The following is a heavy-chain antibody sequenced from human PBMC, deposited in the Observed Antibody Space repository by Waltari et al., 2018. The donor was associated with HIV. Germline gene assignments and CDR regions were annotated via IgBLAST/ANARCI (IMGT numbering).Heavy chain of an antibody. CDR1: GGSISSGSYS. CDR2: IYTSGST. J-gene: IGHJ6*02. Sequence: QVQLQESGPGLVKPSQTLSLTCTVSGGSISSGSYSWSWIRQPAGKGLEWIGRIYTSGSTNYNPSLKSRVTISVDTSKNQFSLKLSSVTAADTAVYYCAREGKEDYDFWSGYFFGMDVWGQGTTVTVSS. CDR3: AREGKEDYDFWSGYFFGMDV. D-gene: IGHD3-3*01. V-gene: IGHV4-61*02.